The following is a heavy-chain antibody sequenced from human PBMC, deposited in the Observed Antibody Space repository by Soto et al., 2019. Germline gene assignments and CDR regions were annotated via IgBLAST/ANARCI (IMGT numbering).Heavy chain of an antibody. CDR1: GDSIGTTPSC. D-gene: IGHD2-8*01. CDR3: ARHEGNGNVWPLDY. V-gene: IGHV4-39*01. J-gene: IGHJ4*02. CDR2: IHYSGST. Sequence: SETLSLTCTVAGDSIGTTPSCWAWIRQSPGKGLEWIGNIHYSGSTYYMPSLRSRVTLSVDTSKNQFSLRLTSVTAEDTAVYYCARHEGNGNVWPLDYWGQGSLVTVS.